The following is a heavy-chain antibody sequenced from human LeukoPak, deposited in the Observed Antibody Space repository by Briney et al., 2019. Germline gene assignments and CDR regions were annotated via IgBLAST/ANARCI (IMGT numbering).Heavy chain of an antibody. V-gene: IGHV1-3*01. CDR2: VNAGNGKT. CDR1: GYTFSRYA. D-gene: IGHD3-9*01. J-gene: IGHJ4*02. CDR3: ARSSYDFLTGSPLLNSFDY. Sequence: ASVNVSFTASGYTFSRYALHWVRQAPRQRLEWMGWVNAGNGKTKYSQKFQGRVTITRDTSASAAYMELNSLRSEDTAVYYCARSSYDFLTGSPLLNSFDYWGQGTLVTVSS.